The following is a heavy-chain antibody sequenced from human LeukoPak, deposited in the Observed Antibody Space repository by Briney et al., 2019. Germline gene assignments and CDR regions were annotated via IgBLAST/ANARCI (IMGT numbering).Heavy chain of an antibody. D-gene: IGHD6-13*01. Sequence: SQTLSLTCAISGDSVSSNSADWNWIRQSPSRDLEWLGRTYYRSKWYNDYAVSVKSRITINPDTSKNQFSLQLNSVTPEDTAVYYCARDRWENSSSWYWEGLLAHYFDYWGQGTLVTVSS. CDR1: GDSVSSNSAD. CDR3: ARDRWENSSSWYWEGLLAHYFDY. V-gene: IGHV6-1*01. J-gene: IGHJ4*02. CDR2: TYYRSKWYN.